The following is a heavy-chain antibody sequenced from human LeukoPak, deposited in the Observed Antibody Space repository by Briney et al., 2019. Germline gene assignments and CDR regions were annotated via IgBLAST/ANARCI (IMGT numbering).Heavy chain of an antibody. Sequence: GESLRLSCAASGFTFSRSWVTWVRQAPGKGLEGVASINKDGSVKHYMDSVKGRFTISRDNSNNSLFLQMNSLRAEDTAVYYCAKLLGDVTTFDYWGQGTLVTVSS. CDR2: INKDGSVK. V-gene: IGHV3-7*01. CDR1: GFTFSRSW. CDR3: AKLLGDVTTFDY. J-gene: IGHJ4*02. D-gene: IGHD3-16*01.